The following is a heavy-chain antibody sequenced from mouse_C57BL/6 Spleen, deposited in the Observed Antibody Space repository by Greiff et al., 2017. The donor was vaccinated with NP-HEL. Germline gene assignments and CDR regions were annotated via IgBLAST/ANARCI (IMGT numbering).Heavy chain of an antibody. Sequence: QVQLQQSGAELVRPGTSVKLSCKASGYTFTSYWMHWVKQRPGQGLEWIGVIDPSDSYTNYNQKFKGKATLTVDTSSSTAYMQLSSLTSEDSAVYYCARAYSNYDYAMDYWGQGTSVTVSS. CDR2: IDPSDSYT. J-gene: IGHJ4*01. CDR3: ARAYSNYDYAMDY. D-gene: IGHD2-5*01. CDR1: GYTFTSYW. V-gene: IGHV1-59*01.